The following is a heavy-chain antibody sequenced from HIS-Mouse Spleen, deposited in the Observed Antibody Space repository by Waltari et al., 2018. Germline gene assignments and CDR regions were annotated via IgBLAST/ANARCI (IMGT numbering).Heavy chain of an antibody. V-gene: IGHV4-39*07. D-gene: IGHD6-13*01. Sequence: QLQLQESGPGLVKPSENLSLTCTVSGGSISSSSYYWGWIRQPPGKGLEWIGSIYYSGRTYDNPSLKSRVTRSVDTSKNQFSLKLSSVTAADTAVYYCAREIPYSSSWYDWYFDLWGRGTLVTVSS. CDR3: AREIPYSSSWYDWYFDL. J-gene: IGHJ2*01. CDR1: GGSISSSSYY. CDR2: IYYSGRT.